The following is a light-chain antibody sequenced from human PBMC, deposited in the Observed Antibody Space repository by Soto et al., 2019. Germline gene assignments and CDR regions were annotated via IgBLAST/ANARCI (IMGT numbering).Light chain of an antibody. V-gene: IGKV3D-15*01. J-gene: IGKJ1*01. Sequence: EIVMTQSPATLSVSPGERATLSCRASQSVSSDLAWYHQKPGQAPRLLIYGASSRATGIPARFSGSGSGTEFTLTISSLQPDDFATYYCQQYNTFWTFGQGTKGDIK. CDR2: GAS. CDR3: QQYNTFWT. CDR1: QSVSSD.